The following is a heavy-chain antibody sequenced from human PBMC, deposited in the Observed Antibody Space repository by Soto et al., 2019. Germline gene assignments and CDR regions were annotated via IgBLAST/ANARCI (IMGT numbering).Heavy chain of an antibody. Sequence: SVKVSCKASGGTFSSYAISWVRQAPGQGLEWKGGIIPIFGTANYAQKFQGRVTITADESTSTAYMELSSLKSEDTSVYFCARDQGSGWTPTFDYWGQGTLVTVSS. CDR1: GGTFSSYA. CDR3: ARDQGSGWTPTFDY. J-gene: IGHJ4*02. D-gene: IGHD6-19*01. CDR2: IIPIFGTA. V-gene: IGHV1-69*13.